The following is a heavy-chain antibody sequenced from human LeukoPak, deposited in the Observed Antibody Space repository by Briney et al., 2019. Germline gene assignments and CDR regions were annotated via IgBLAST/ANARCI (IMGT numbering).Heavy chain of an antibody. CDR2: YAGGST. V-gene: IGHV3-66*01. CDR3: ARGSPIGAWWYFDL. J-gene: IGHJ2*01. CDR1: GFTVSRNY. Sequence: GGFLRLSCAASGFTVSRNYMSWVRQAPGKGLEWVSVYAGGSTNYADSVKGRFTISRDISKNTLYLQMNSLRAEDTAIYFCARGSPIGAWWYFDLWGRGTLVTVSS.